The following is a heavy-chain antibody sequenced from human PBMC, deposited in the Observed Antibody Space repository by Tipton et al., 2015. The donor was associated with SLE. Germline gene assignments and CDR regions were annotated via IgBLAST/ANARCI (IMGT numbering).Heavy chain of an antibody. CDR3: ARDRPGYCSGGSCHDFDY. CDR1: GFTFSSYE. J-gene: IGHJ4*02. D-gene: IGHD2-15*01. Sequence: GSLRLSCAASGFTFSSYEMNWVRQAPGKGLEWVSYISSSGSTIYYADSVKGRFTISRDNAKNSLYLQMNSLRAEDTAVYYCARDRPGYCSGGSCHDFDYWGQGTLVTVSS. V-gene: IGHV3-48*03. CDR2: ISSSGSTI.